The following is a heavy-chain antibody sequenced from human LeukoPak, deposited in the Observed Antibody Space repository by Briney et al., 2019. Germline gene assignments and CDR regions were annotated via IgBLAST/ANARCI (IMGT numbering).Heavy chain of an antibody. CDR3: ARHSLPGTTPFDY. Sequence: ASVKVSCKASGYTFSSYYMHWVRQAPEQGLEWMGVINPSGGSTSYAQRFQGRVTMTRDTPTSTFYMELSSLRSEDTAVYYCARHSLPGTTPFDYWGQGTLVTVSS. CDR2: INPSGGST. J-gene: IGHJ4*02. V-gene: IGHV1-46*01. CDR1: GYTFSSYY. D-gene: IGHD1-1*01.